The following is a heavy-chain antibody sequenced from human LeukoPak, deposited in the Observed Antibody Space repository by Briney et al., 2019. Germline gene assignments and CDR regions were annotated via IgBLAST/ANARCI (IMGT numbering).Heavy chain of an antibody. CDR3: ARDFFTVTTGFASFDY. V-gene: IGHV4-31*03. CDR1: GGSISSGGYY. CDR2: IYYSGST. J-gene: IGHJ4*02. Sequence: SQTLSLTCTVSGGSISSGGYYWSWIRQHPGKGLEWIGFIYYSGSTYYNPSLKSRVTISVDTSKNQFSLKLSSVTAADTAVYYCARDFFTVTTGFASFDYWGQGTLVTVSS. D-gene: IGHD4-17*01.